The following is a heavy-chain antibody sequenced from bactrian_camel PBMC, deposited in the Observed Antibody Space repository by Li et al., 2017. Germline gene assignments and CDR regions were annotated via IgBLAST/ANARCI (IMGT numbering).Heavy chain of an antibody. J-gene: IGHJ4*01. CDR2: IRTGGGPT. Sequence: HVQLVESGGGSVQAGGSLRLSCDVSGYTSCMAWFRQAPGKEREVVATIRTGGGPTYHTDSVKGRFTISEDSAKDTVYLQMNSLKAEDTAMYYCAASTSRCYSRRPDDYESWGQGTQVTVS. CDR3: AASTSRCYSRRPDDYES. V-gene: IGHV3S54*01. CDR1: GYTSC. D-gene: IGHD1*01.